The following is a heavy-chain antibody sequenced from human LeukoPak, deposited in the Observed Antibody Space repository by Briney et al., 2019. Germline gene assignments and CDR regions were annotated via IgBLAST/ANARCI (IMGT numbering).Heavy chain of an antibody. CDR3: ASQGQQLVYDAFDI. CDR2: IIPIFGTA. CDR1: GGTFSSYA. Sequence: SVKVSCKASGGTFSSYAISWVRQAPGQGLEWMGGIIPIFGTANYAQKFQGRVTITADESTSTAYMELSSLRSEDTAVYYCASQGQQLVYDAFDIWGQGTMVTVSS. J-gene: IGHJ3*02. D-gene: IGHD6-13*01. V-gene: IGHV1-69*13.